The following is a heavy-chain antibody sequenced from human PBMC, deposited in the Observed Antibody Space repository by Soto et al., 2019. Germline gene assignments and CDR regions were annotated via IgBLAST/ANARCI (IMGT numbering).Heavy chain of an antibody. CDR3: AQTTGWPGFDY. V-gene: IGHV4-59*01. CDR1: GASIRNYY. Sequence: QMQLQESGPGLVKPSETMSLTCTASGASIRNYYWNWIRQPPGKGLEWIGHIYNGESTNYNPSLKSRVTISVDTYKNRLSLKLRSVTAADTAVYYCAQTTGWPGFDYWGQGALVTVSS. D-gene: IGHD6-19*01. J-gene: IGHJ4*02. CDR2: IYNGEST.